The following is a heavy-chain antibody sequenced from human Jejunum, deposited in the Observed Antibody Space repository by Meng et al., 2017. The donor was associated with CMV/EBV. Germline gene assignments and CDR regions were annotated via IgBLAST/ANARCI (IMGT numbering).Heavy chain of an antibody. J-gene: IGHJ4*02. CDR2: IDNRGST. V-gene: IGHV4-30-4*01. CDR3: ARGYSSGWYYFHY. D-gene: IGHD6-19*01. CDR1: GGSISSGDFC. Sequence: LQESGPGLVGPSQTLSLTCTASGGSISSGDFCWSWIRQPPGKGLEWIGYIDNRGSTYYNPSLTSRVTVSMDTSKNQFSLKLTSVTAADTAVYYCARGYSSGWYYFHYWGQGTLVTVSS.